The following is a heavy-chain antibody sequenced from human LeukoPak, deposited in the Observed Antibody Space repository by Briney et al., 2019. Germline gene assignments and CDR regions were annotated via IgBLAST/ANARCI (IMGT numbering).Heavy chain of an antibody. D-gene: IGHD3-3*01. V-gene: IGHV1-69*13. Sequence: GASVKVSCKASGGTFSSYAISWVRQAPGQGLEWMGGIIPIFGTANYAQKFQGRVTITADESTSTAYMELSSLRSEDTAVYYCASIMSDYDSHDYWGQGTLVTVSS. CDR1: GGTFSSYA. CDR3: ASIMSDYDSHDY. CDR2: IIPIFGTA. J-gene: IGHJ4*02.